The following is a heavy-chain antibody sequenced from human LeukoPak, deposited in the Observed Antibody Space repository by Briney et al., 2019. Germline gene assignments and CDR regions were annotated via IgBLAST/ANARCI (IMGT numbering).Heavy chain of an antibody. J-gene: IGHJ3*02. V-gene: IGHV1-69*02. CDR2: IIPILGIA. Sequence: SVKVSCKASGGTFSSYTINWVRQAPGQGLEWMGRIIPILGIANYAQKFQGRVTITADKSTSTAYMELSSLRSEDTAVYYCARPYSGYELDAFDIWGQGTMVTVSS. CDR1: GGTFSSYT. D-gene: IGHD5-12*01. CDR3: ARPYSGYELDAFDI.